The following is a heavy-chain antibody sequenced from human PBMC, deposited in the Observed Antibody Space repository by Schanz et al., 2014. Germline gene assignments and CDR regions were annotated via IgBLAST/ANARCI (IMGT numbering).Heavy chain of an antibody. CDR1: GGSIISSTW. D-gene: IGHD1-26*01. CDR2: IYHNGDT. CDR3: VRGVGAWEQRIFDY. J-gene: IGHJ4*02. V-gene: IGHV4-4*02. Sequence: QVLLQESGPGVVKPSGTLSLTCAVSGGSIISSTWWGWVRQPPGKGLEWIGEIYHNGDTSFNPSRKSGATMSVDKSKKEFSLRLTSLTAADTALYYCVRGVGAWEQRIFDYWGKGTLVTVSS.